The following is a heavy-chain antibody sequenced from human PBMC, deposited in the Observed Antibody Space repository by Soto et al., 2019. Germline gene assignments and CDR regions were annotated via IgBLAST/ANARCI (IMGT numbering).Heavy chain of an antibody. CDR2: INHSGSI. V-gene: IGHV4-34*01. D-gene: IGHD3-10*01. Sequence: SETLSLTCAVYGGSFSGYYWNWIRQPPGKGLEWIGEINHSGSINYNPSLKSRVTISLDTSKNQFSLKLSSMTAADTAVYYCASSITMVRGVITNYFDYWGQGTLVTVSS. CDR1: GGSFSGYY. J-gene: IGHJ4*02. CDR3: ASSITMVRGVITNYFDY.